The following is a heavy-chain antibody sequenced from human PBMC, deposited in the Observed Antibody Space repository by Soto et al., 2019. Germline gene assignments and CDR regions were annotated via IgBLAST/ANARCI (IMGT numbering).Heavy chain of an antibody. D-gene: IGHD5-18*01. V-gene: IGHV3-48*03. Sequence: GGSLRLSCAASGFTFSSYEMNWVRQAPGKGLEWVSYISSSGSTIYYADSVKGRFTISRDNAKNSLYLQMDSLRAEDTAVYYCAREGASGYSYGHDAFDIWGQGTMVTVPS. J-gene: IGHJ3*02. CDR2: ISSSGSTI. CDR1: GFTFSSYE. CDR3: AREGASGYSYGHDAFDI.